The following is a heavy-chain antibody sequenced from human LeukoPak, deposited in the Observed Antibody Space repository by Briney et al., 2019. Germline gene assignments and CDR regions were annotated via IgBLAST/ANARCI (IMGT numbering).Heavy chain of an antibody. CDR2: IWYDGSDK. CDR1: GFTFSSYA. Sequence: GRSLRLSCAASGFTFSSYAMQWVRQDPGKGLEWVAVIWYDGSDKYYAASVKGRFTLSRDNSKNTLYLQMNSLRAEDTAVYYCARVAGSGSYYSATLDYWGQGTLVTVSS. D-gene: IGHD3-10*01. CDR3: ARVAGSGSYYSATLDY. V-gene: IGHV3-33*01. J-gene: IGHJ4*02.